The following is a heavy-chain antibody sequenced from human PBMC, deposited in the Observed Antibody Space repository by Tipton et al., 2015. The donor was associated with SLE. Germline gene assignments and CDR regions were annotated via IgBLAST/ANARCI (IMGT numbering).Heavy chain of an antibody. D-gene: IGHD3-10*01. CDR3: AREAMVQGVIDY. Sequence: TLSLTCTVSGGSISGYYWNWIRQPAGRGLEWIGRIYPSGSAHYNPSLKSRLSMSVDTSKNQFSLKLSSVTAADTAVYYCAREAMVQGVIDYWGQGTLVTVSS. V-gene: IGHV4-4*07. J-gene: IGHJ4*02. CDR2: IYPSGSA. CDR1: GGSISGYY.